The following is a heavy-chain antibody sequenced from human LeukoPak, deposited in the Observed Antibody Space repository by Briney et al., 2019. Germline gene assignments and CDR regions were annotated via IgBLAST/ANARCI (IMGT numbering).Heavy chain of an antibody. CDR3: AREVMYYYDSSGYFDY. CDR1: GGSISSYY. J-gene: IGHJ4*02. Sequence: SETLSLTCTVSGGSISSYYWSWIRQPPGKGLEWIGYIYYSGSTYYNPSLKSRVTISVDTSKNQFSLKLSSVTAADTAVYYCAREVMYYYDSSGYFDYWGQGTLVTVSS. CDR2: IYYSGST. V-gene: IGHV4-59*06. D-gene: IGHD3-22*01.